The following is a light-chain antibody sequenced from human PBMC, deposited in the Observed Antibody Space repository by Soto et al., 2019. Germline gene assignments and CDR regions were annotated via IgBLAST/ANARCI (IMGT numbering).Light chain of an antibody. CDR1: QGISSY. CDR3: QQYYSYPLT. V-gene: IGKV1-8*01. J-gene: IGKJ4*01. CDR2: AAS. Sequence: AIRMTQSPSSLSASTGDRVTXTCRASQGISSYLAWYQQKPGKAPKLLIYAASTLQSGVPSRFSGSGSGTDFTLTISCLQSEDFATYYCQQYYSYPLTFGGGTKVDIK.